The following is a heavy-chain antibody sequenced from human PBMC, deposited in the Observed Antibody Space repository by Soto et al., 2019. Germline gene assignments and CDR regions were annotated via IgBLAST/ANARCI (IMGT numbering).Heavy chain of an antibody. CDR3: ARVKRSEAAGAFDI. D-gene: IGHD6-13*01. CDR1: GDAISNYY. CDR2: VHDSGST. Sequence: PSETLSLTCSVSGDAISNYYWSWIRQTPGKGLEWIGCVHDSGSTDYNPSLKGRVTMSLHTSKSQFSLNLSSVTAADSAVYYCARVKRSEAAGAFDIWGQGTMVTVS. J-gene: IGHJ3*02. V-gene: IGHV4-59*01.